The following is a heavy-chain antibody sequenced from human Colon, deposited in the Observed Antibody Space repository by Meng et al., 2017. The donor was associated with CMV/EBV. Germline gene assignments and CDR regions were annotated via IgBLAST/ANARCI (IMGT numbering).Heavy chain of an antibody. D-gene: IGHD6-13*01. V-gene: IGHV1-69*04. Sequence: SVKVSCKASGGTSSSYAIHWVRQAPGQGLEWMGRIIPIVDKVDYAQKFQGRVTLSADKSTGTVCMELSSLTSEDTAMFYCARSLSGSSWSSWGQGTVVTVSS. CDR2: IIPIVDKV. CDR3: ARSLSGSSWSS. CDR1: GGTSSSYA. J-gene: IGHJ4*02.